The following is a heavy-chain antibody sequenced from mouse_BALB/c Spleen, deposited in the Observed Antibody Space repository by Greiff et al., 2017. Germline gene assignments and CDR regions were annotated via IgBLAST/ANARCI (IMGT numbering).Heavy chain of an antibody. CDR2: IYYSGTI. V-gene: IGHV3-5*02. Sequence: EVQLQQSGPGLVKPSQTVSLTCTVTGISITTGNYRWSWIRQFPGNKLEWIGYIYYSGTITYNPSLTSRTTITRDTSKNQFFLEMNSLTAEDTATYYCARDNYRYDGYFDYWGQGTTLTVSS. CDR3: ARDNYRYDGYFDY. D-gene: IGHD2-14*01. J-gene: IGHJ2*01. CDR1: GISITTGNYR.